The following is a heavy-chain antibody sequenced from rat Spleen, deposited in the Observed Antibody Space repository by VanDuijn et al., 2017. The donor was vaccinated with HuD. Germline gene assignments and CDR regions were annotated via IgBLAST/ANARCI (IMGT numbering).Heavy chain of an antibody. D-gene: IGHD1-9*01. CDR3: TRGTYYRH. CDR2: ISTGGGNT. CDR1: GFTFSNYG. V-gene: IGHV5S13*01. J-gene: IGHJ2*01. Sequence: EVQLVESDGGLVQPGRSLKVSCAASGFTFSNYGMAWVRQTPTKGLEWVASISTGGGNTYYRDSVKGRFTISRDNANSTLYLRMNSLRSEDTATYYCTRGTYYRHWGQGVMVTVSS.